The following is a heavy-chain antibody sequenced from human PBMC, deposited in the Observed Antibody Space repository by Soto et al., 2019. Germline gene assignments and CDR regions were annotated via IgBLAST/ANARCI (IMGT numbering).Heavy chain of an antibody. J-gene: IGHJ6*02. CDR2: IDSDSDNI. Sequence: EMQLVESGGGLVQRGGSLRRSCAASGYTLGTYSMNWGRQPPGKGLEWIAYIDSDSDNIFYADSVKGLFTISRDNAKNSLFLKMHRLREADTALYYCARLYYDYVWGHGTTITVS. D-gene: IGHD3-3*01. CDR1: GYTLGTYS. V-gene: IGHV3-48*02. CDR3: ARLYYDYV.